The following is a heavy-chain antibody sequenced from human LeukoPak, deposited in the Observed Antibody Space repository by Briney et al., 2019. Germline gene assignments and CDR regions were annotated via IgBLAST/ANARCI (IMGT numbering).Heavy chain of an antibody. CDR1: GFTFSSYG. CDR2: ISGSGGST. V-gene: IGHV3-23*01. Sequence: GGSLRLSCAASGFTFSSYGMHWVRQAPGKGLEWVSAISGSGGSTYYADSVKGRFTISRDNSKNTLYLQMNSLRAEDTAVYYCAKSRMVRGVGTPPYWGQGTLVTVSS. CDR3: AKSRMVRGVGTPPY. J-gene: IGHJ4*02. D-gene: IGHD3-10*01.